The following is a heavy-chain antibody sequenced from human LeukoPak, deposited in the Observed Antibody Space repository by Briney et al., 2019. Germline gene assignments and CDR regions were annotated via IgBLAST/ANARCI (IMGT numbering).Heavy chain of an antibody. CDR2: ISSSSTI. D-gene: IGHD3-22*01. Sequence: GGSLRLSCAASGFTFSSYSMNWVRKAPGKGLEWVSYISSSSTIYYADSVNGRFTISRDNAKNSLYLQMNSLRDEDTAVYYCARGGSSGYYSGKAVMDKGPRRNPKRIEELDYWGQGTLVTVSS. J-gene: IGHJ4*02. CDR3: ARGGSSGYYSGKAVMDKGPRRNPKRIEELDY. V-gene: IGHV3-48*02. CDR1: GFTFSSYS.